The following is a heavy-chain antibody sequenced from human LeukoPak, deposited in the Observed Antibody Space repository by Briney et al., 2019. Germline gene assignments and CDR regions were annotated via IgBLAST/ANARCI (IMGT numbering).Heavy chain of an antibody. CDR1: GYTFTSYY. CDR3: ARVALGSWYFDL. J-gene: IGHJ2*01. D-gene: IGHD2-15*01. CDR2: INPSGGST. Sequence: ASVKVSCKASGYTFTSYYMHWVRQAPGQGLEWMGIINPSGGSTSYAQKFQGRVTLTTDTSTSTGYMDLRSLRSDDTAVYHCARVALGSWYFDLWGRGTLVTVSS. V-gene: IGHV1-46*01.